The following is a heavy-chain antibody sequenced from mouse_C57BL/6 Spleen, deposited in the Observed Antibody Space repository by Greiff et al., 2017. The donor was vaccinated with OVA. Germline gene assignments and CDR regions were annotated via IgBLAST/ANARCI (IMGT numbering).Heavy chain of an antibody. CDR3: ARDDYYGQYYFDY. D-gene: IGHD1-2*01. CDR2: IYPGSGNT. Sequence: VQLQQSGAELVRPGASVKLSCKASGYTFTDYYINWVKQRPGQGLEWIARIYPGSGNTYYNEKFKGKATLTAEKSSSTAYMQLSSLTSEDSAVYFCARDDYYGQYYFDYWGQGTTLTVSS. CDR1: GYTFTDYY. V-gene: IGHV1-76*01. J-gene: IGHJ2*01.